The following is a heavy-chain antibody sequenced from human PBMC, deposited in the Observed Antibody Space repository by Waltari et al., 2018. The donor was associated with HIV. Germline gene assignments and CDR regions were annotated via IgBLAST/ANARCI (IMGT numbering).Heavy chain of an antibody. Sequence: QLQLQESGPGLVKPSETLSLTCTVSGGSISSSSYYWGWIRQPPGKGLEWIGSIYYSGSTYYNPSLKSRVTISVDTSKNQFSLKLSSVTAADTAVYYCAAPTKYYDYVWGSYLFDYWGQGTLVTVSS. D-gene: IGHD3-16*02. V-gene: IGHV4-39*01. CDR3: AAPTKYYDYVWGSYLFDY. CDR2: IYYSGST. CDR1: GGSISSSSYY. J-gene: IGHJ4*02.